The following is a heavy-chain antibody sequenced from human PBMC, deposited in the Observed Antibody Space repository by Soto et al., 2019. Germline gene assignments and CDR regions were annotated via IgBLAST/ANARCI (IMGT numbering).Heavy chain of an antibody. Sequence: EVQLLESGGGLVQPGGSLRLSCAASGFTFNNYAMSWVRQAPGKGLEWVSTISSSGGSTYYADSVKGRFTISRDNSKNTLYLQMNSLRAEDTAVYYCAKERWEGYGMYVWGQGTKVTVSS. V-gene: IGHV3-23*01. J-gene: IGHJ6*02. CDR2: ISSSGGST. CDR3: AKERWEGYGMYV. D-gene: IGHD1-26*01. CDR1: GFTFNNYA.